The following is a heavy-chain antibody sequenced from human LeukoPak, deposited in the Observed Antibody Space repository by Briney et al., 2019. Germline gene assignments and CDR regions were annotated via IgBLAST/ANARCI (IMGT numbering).Heavy chain of an antibody. J-gene: IGHJ4*02. Sequence: ASVKVSCKASGYTFTGYYMHWVRQAPGQGLEWMGWINPNSSGTNYAQKLQGRVTMTTDTSTSTAYMELRSLRSDDTAVYYCARSFQLLWFGEGFCPDYWGQGTLVTVSS. CDR1: GYTFTGYY. D-gene: IGHD3-10*01. CDR3: ARSFQLLWFGEGFCPDY. V-gene: IGHV1-2*02. CDR2: INPNSSGT.